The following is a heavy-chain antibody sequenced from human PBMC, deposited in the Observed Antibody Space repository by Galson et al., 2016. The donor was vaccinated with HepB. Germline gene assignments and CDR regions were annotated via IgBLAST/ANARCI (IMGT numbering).Heavy chain of an antibody. CDR3: ASQTRGQYDSGRYEFNY. CDR2: IIPMFGTP. D-gene: IGHD3-10*01. CDR1: GGTFSSFA. J-gene: IGHJ4*02. V-gene: IGHV1-69*13. Sequence: SVKVSCKASGGTFSSFAINWVRQAPGQGLEWMGGIIPMFGTPNYAQKFRGRVTVTADESTSTAYMELSSLRSQDTAVYYCASQTRGQYDSGRYEFNYWGQGTLVTVSS.